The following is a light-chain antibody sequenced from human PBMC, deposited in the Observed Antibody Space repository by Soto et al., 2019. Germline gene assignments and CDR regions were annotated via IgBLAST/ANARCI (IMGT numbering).Light chain of an antibody. Sequence: QSALTQPRSVSGSPGQSATISCTGNSSDVGGYNYVSWYQQHPGKAPKLMIYDVSKRPSGVPDRFSGSKSGNTASLTISGLQAEDEADYYCCSYAGSYTLVFGGGTKLTVL. V-gene: IGLV2-11*01. CDR1: SSDVGGYNY. J-gene: IGLJ2*01. CDR3: CSYAGSYTLV. CDR2: DVS.